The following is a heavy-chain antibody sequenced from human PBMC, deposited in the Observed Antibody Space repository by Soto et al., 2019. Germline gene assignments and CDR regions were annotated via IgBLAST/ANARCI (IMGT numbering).Heavy chain of an antibody. D-gene: IGHD3-16*01. V-gene: IGHV3-23*01. CDR1: GFTFSSYA. J-gene: IGHJ6*02. CDR2: ISGSGGST. CDR3: AKDPSAGGGFDLGDYYYYGMDV. Sequence: GGSLRLSCAASGFTFSSYAMSWVRQAPGKGLEWVSAISGSGGSTYYADSVKGRFTISRDNSKNTLYLQMNSLRAEDTAVYYCAKDPSAGGGFDLGDYYYYGMDVWGQGTTVTVSS.